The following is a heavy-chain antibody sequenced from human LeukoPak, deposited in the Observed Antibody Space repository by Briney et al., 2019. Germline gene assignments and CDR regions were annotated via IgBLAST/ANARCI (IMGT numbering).Heavy chain of an antibody. CDR1: GGSISSGGYS. V-gene: IGHV4-30-2*01. CDR3: ARGRGPGTFDY. Sequence: PSQTLSLTCAVSGGSISSGGYSWSWIRQPPGKGLEWIGYIYHSGSTYYNPSLKSRVTISVDRSKNQFSLKLSSVTAADTAVYYCARGRGPGTFDYWGQGTLVTVSS. CDR2: IYHSGST. J-gene: IGHJ4*02. D-gene: IGHD3-10*01.